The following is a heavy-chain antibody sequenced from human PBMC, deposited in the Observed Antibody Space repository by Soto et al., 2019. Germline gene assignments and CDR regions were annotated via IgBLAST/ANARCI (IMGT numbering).Heavy chain of an antibody. CDR1: GYTLVSYA. D-gene: IGHD1-26*01. CDR3: ARVVGALGHWFDP. Sequence: GASVKVSCKDSGYTLVSYARRWVRQSPGQGLEWMGRISAYNGNTNYAQKLQGRVTMTTDTSTSTAYMELRSLRSDDTAVYYCARVVGALGHWFDPWGQGTLVTVSS. J-gene: IGHJ5*02. CDR2: ISAYNGNT. V-gene: IGHV1-18*01.